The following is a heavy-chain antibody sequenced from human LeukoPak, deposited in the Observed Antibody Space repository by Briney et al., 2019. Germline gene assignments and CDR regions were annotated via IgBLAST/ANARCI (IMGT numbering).Heavy chain of an antibody. CDR2: IRGSGANT. CDR3: ARRSWGYFWRTDY. J-gene: IGHJ4*02. CDR1: GFTFDDYG. Sequence: GGSLRLSCAASGFTFDDYGMSWVRQAPGKGLEWVSAIRGSGANTYYADSLKGRFTISRDNSKNTLYLQMNSLRAEDTAVYYCARRSWGYFWRTDYWGQGTLVTVSS. V-gene: IGHV3-23*01. D-gene: IGHD3-3*01.